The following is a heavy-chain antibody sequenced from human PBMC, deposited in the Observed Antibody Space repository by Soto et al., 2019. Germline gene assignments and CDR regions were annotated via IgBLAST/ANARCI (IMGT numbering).Heavy chain of an antibody. Sequence: PSETLSLTCTVSGGSISSYYWSWIRQPPGKGLEWIGYIYHIGSTNYSPSLKSRVTISVDTSKNQFSLNVSSVTAADTAVYYCAGSVGNWNRPDYFDYWGQGTLVTVSS. V-gene: IGHV4-59*01. CDR3: AGSVGNWNRPDYFDY. D-gene: IGHD1-1*01. CDR1: GGSISSYY. J-gene: IGHJ4*02. CDR2: IYHIGST.